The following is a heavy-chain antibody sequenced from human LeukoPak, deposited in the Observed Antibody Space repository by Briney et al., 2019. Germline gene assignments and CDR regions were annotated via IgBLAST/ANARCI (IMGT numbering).Heavy chain of an antibody. J-gene: IGHJ4*02. D-gene: IGHD6-6*01. CDR3: ARVGKTLAAARPFDY. CDR2: ISGSCSYI. CDR1: GFTFSSYS. V-gene: IGHV3-21*01. Sequence: SGGSLRLSCAASGFTFSSYSMSWVRQAPGKGLEWVSCISGSCSYIYYADAVKGRFTIFRDNAKNSLYLPMNGLRAEDTAVYYCARVGKTLAAARPFDYWGQGTLVTVSS.